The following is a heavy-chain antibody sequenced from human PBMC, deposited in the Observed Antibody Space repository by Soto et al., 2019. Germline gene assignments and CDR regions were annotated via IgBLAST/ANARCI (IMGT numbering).Heavy chain of an antibody. CDR2: IRAYNGNT. CDR1: GYTFTSYG. CDR3: SRHLPTIDL. J-gene: IGHJ6*02. Sequence: QVQLVQSGAEVKKPGASVKVSCKASGYTFTSYGISWVRQAPGQGLEWMGWIRAYNGNTNYAQKLQGRVTMTPATSTSTAYLELRSLRSDPPAVFFFSRHLPTIDLWGPGTTVTVSS. V-gene: IGHV1-18*01.